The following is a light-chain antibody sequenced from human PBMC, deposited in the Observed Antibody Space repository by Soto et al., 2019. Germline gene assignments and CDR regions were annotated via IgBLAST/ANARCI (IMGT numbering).Light chain of an antibody. J-gene: IGLJ1*01. Sequence: QSALTQPASVSGSPGQSITISCTGTNSDVGGYNFVSWYQQHPGKAPKLMIYEVSDRPSGVSDRFSGSKSGNTASLTISGLQDDDEADYYCSSYTSSSTLDVFGAGTKVTVL. CDR2: EVS. CDR3: SSYTSSSTLDV. CDR1: NSDVGGYNF. V-gene: IGLV2-14*01.